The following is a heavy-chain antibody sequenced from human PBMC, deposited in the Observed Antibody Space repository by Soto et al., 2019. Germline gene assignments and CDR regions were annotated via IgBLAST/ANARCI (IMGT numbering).Heavy chain of an antibody. CDR1: GGSISSAGYY. Sequence: KPSETLSLTCTVSGGSISSAGYYWSWIRQHPGKGLEWIGYIHYSGSTYYNPSLKSRVTISVDTSKNQFSLKLSSVTAADTAVYYCARDPTTAMEPYFDYWGQGTLVTVSS. D-gene: IGHD5-18*01. CDR2: IHYSGST. CDR3: ARDPTTAMEPYFDY. V-gene: IGHV4-30-4*08. J-gene: IGHJ4*02.